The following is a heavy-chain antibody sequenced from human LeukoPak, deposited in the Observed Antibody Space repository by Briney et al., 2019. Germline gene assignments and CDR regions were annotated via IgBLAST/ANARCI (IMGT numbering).Heavy chain of an antibody. CDR2: IYYSGST. V-gene: IGHV4-39*01. CDR3: ASRFDYVWGSYRTVFDF. CDR1: GGSISSSSYY. J-gene: IGHJ4*02. Sequence: SETLSLTCTVSGGSISSSSYYWGWIRQPPGKGLEWIGSIYYSGSTYYNPSLKSRVTISVDTSKNQFSLKLSSVTAADTAVYFCASRFDYVWGSYRTVFDFWGQGTLVTVSS. D-gene: IGHD3-16*02.